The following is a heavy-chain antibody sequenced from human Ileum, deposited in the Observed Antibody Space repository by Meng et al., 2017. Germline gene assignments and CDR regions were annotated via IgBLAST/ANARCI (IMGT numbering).Heavy chain of an antibody. CDR3: ARHLGYCSGGSCHQ. V-gene: IGHV3-21*04. CDR1: GFPFSSHS. D-gene: IGHD2-15*01. Sequence: EAQLVESGGGLVKPGGSLRLSCAASGFPFSSHSMNWIRQAPGKSLEWVSFISSGSYYVYYGDSVRGRFTVSRDNAKNALYLQMDSLRVEDTALYFCARHLGYCSGGSCHQWGQGTLVTVSS. CDR2: ISSGSYYV. J-gene: IGHJ4*02.